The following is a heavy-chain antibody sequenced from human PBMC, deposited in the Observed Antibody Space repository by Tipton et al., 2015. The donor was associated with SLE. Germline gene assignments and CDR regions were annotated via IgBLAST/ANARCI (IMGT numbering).Heavy chain of an antibody. CDR1: GGSISFGSYY. Sequence: TLSLTCSVSGGSISFGSYYWSWLRQPPGKGLEWIGRIYSSGSTNYKSSLQSRVTISLDTSNNQFSLRLHSVTVADTAVYYCARGGLYETSAYSVGFDIWGQGTLVTVPP. V-gene: IGHV4-61*02. CDR2: IYSSGST. J-gene: IGHJ3*02. D-gene: IGHD3-22*01. CDR3: ARGGLYETSAYSVGFDI.